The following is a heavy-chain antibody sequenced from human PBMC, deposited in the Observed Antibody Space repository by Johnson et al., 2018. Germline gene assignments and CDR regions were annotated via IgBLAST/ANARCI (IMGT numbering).Heavy chain of an antibody. CDR2: ITHSRSYI. V-gene: IGHV3-21*04. J-gene: IGHJ6*02. Sequence: VQLVQSGGGLVKPGGSLRLSCAASGFPFSLHNMNWVRQAPGKGLEWVSLITHSRSYINYADSVKGRFTLSRHNAKNSLYLQRNSLRAEDTALYYFEKSSRYDNRCGGMDVWGQGPTVTVSS. CDR3: EKSSRYDNRCGGMDV. CDR1: GFPFSLHN. D-gene: IGHD3-22*01.